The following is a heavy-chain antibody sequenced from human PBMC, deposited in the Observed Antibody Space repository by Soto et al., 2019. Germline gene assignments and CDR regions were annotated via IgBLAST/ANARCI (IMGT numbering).Heavy chain of an antibody. V-gene: IGHV4-59*01. D-gene: IGHD6-19*01. CDR3: ARRTVAGTNWFDP. CDR1: GGSISTYY. Sequence: PSETLSLTCTVSGGSISTYYWSWIRQPPGKGLEWIGYIYYSGSTNYNPSLKSRVTISVDTSKNQFSLKLSSVTAADTAVYYCARRTVAGTNWFDPWGQGTLVTVSS. CDR2: IYYSGST. J-gene: IGHJ5*02.